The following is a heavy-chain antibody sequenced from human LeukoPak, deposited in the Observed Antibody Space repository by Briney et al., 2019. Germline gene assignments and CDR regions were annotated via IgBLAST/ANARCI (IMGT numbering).Heavy chain of an antibody. J-gene: IGHJ3*02. V-gene: IGHV3-30*03. CDR3: ARTIYDSSGYSFAFDI. CDR2: ISYDGSNK. Sequence: GGSLRLSCAASGFTFSSYGMHWVRQAPGKGLEWVAVISYDGSNKYYADSVKGRFTISRDNSKNTLYLQMNSLRAEDTAVYYCARTIYDSSGYSFAFDIWGQGTMVTVSS. CDR1: GFTFSSYG. D-gene: IGHD3-22*01.